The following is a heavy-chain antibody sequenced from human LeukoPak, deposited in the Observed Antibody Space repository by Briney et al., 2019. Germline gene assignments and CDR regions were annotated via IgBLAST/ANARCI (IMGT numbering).Heavy chain of an antibody. CDR3: ARANPSYDFWSGYYPFDY. CDR1: GGSISRYY. D-gene: IGHD3-3*01. J-gene: IGHJ4*02. CDR2: IYTSGST. Sequence: SETLSLTCTVSGGSISRYYWSWIRQPAGKGLEWIGRIYTSGSTNYNPSLKSRVTMSVDTSKNQFSLKLSSVTAADTAVYYCARANPSYDFWSGYYPFDYWGQGTLVTVSS. V-gene: IGHV4-4*07.